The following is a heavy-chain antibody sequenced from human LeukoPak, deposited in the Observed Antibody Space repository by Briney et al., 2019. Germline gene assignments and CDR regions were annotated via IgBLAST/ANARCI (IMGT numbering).Heavy chain of an antibody. CDR2: ISAYSGNT. CDR3: ARDRYYDATGQVDY. D-gene: IGHD3-22*01. V-gene: IGHV1-18*01. CDR1: GYTFTRYD. Sequence: AASVKVSCKASGYTFTRYDINWVRHAPGQGLEWMGWISAYSGNTNYAQNLQGRVTMTTDTSTSTAYMELRSLRSDDTAVYYCARDRYYDATGQVDYWGQGTLVTVSS. J-gene: IGHJ4*02.